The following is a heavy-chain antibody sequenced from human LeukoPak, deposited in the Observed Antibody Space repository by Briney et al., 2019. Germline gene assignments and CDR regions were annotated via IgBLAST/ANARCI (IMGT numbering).Heavy chain of an antibody. CDR2: INNDGSRT. CDR1: GFTFSGYA. CDR3: ARGGLPGGFDY. J-gene: IGHJ4*02. D-gene: IGHD7-27*01. Sequence: GRSLRLSCAASGFTFSGYAMHWVRRAPGKGLVWVSDINNDGSRTSYADSVKGRFTISRDGAKNTLFLQMNSLRAEDTAVYYCARGGLPGGFDYWGQVTLVTVSS. V-gene: IGHV3-74*01.